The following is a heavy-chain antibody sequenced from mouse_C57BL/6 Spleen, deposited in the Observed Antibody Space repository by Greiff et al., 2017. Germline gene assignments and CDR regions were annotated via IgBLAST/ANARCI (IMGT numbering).Heavy chain of an antibody. D-gene: IGHD1-1*01. Sequence: QVQLQQPGAELVMPGASVKLSCKASGYTFTSYWMHWVKQRPGQGLEWIGEIDPSDSYTNYNQKFKGKSTLTVDKSSSTAYMQLSSLTSEDSAVXYCASTVVDTYAMDYWGLGNSVTVSS. CDR3: ASTVVDTYAMDY. J-gene: IGHJ4*01. V-gene: IGHV1-69*01. CDR1: GYTFTSYW. CDR2: IDPSDSYT.